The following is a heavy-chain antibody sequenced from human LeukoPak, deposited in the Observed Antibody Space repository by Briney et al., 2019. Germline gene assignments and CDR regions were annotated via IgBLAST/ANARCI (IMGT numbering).Heavy chain of an antibody. V-gene: IGHV3-33*06. CDR3: AKSPYCSSTSCYIHYYYYMDV. CDR1: GFTFSSYG. D-gene: IGHD2-2*02. J-gene: IGHJ6*03. CDR2: IWYDGSNK. Sequence: GGSLRLSCGASGFTFSSYGMHWVRQAPGKGLEWVAVIWYDGSNKYYADSVKGRFTISRDNYKNTLYLQMNNLRAEDTAVYYCAKSPYCSSTSCYIHYYYYMDVWGKGTTVTLSS.